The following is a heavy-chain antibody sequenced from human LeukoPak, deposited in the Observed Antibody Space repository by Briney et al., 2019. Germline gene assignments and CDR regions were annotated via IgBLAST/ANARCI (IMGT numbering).Heavy chain of an antibody. J-gene: IGHJ4*02. V-gene: IGHV1-69*13. D-gene: IGHD3-3*01. CDR3: ASTLPSFWSGSGFDY. Sequence: SVKVSCKASGGTFSSYAISWVRQDPGQGLEWMGGIIPIFGTANYAQKFQGRVTITADESTSTAYMELSSLRSEDTAVYYCASTLPSFWSGSGFDYWGQGTLVTVSS. CDR2: IIPIFGTA. CDR1: GGTFSSYA.